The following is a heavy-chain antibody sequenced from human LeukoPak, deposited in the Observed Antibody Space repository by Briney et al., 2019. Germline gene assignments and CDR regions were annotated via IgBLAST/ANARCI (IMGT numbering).Heavy chain of an antibody. J-gene: IGHJ4*02. CDR1: GFTFSSYG. CDR2: IWYDGSNK. V-gene: IGHV3-33*01. Sequence: QAGRSLRLSCAASGFTFSSYGMHWVHQAPGKGLEWVAVIWYDGSNKYHADSVKGRFTISRDNSKNTLYLQMNSLRAEDTAVYYCARDGTVTNSFDYWGQGTLVTVSS. D-gene: IGHD4-17*01. CDR3: ARDGTVTNSFDY.